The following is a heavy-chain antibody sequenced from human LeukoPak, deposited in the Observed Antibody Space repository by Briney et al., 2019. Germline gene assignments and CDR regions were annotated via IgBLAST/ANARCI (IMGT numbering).Heavy chain of an antibody. CDR2: ISSSSSTI. CDR1: GFTFSSYS. CDR3: ARVGMVIAAAGTATFFDY. V-gene: IGHV3-48*01. D-gene: IGHD6-13*01. J-gene: IGHJ4*02. Sequence: GGSLRLSCAASGFTFSSYSMNWVRQAPGKGLEWVSYISSSSSTIYYADSVKGRFTISRDNSKNTLYLQMNSLRAEDTAVYYCARVGMVIAAAGTATFFDYWGQGTLVTVSS.